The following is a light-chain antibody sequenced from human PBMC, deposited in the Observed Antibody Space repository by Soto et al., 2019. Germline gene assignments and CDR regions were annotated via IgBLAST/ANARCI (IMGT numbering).Light chain of an antibody. Sequence: QTVVTQEPSLTVSPGGTVTLTCGSSTGAVTSGHYPYWFQQKPGQAPRTLIYDTTNRHSWTPARFSGSLLGGKAALTLSGAQPEDEAEYYCLLSYSAAHVVFGGGTKVTVL. CDR2: DTT. V-gene: IGLV7-46*01. J-gene: IGLJ2*01. CDR3: LLSYSAAHVV. CDR1: TGAVTSGHY.